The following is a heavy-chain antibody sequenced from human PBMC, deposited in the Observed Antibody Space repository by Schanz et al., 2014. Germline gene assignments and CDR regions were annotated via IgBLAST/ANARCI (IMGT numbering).Heavy chain of an antibody. CDR1: GYIFINSG. J-gene: IGHJ4*02. D-gene: IGHD2-15*01. V-gene: IGHV1-18*01. Sequence: QIQLVQSGPEVKKPGATVKVSCKASGYIFINSGISWVRQAPGQGLEWMGWISVYNHNKEYDQKFQGRVTMTTDTSTTTAYMTLTGLRSADTSVYSCARHRRFVDRYSLYFFDSWGQGTLVIVSS. CDR2: ISVYNHNK. CDR3: ARHRRFVDRYSLYFFDS.